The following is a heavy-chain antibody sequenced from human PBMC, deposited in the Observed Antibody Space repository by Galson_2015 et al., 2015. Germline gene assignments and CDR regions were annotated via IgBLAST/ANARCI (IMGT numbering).Heavy chain of an antibody. Sequence: SLRLSCAASGFTFNSYAMSWVRQAPGKGLEWVSGISGTGGSRWYAGSVKGRFNISRDTSKNTLYLQLNSLRDADTDVYFCAKEAYFYGSGSYFLDYYYYYYIDVWGTGTTVTVSS. CDR2: ISGTGGSR. V-gene: IGHV3-23*01. J-gene: IGHJ6*03. CDR3: AKEAYFYGSGSYFLDYYYYYYIDV. D-gene: IGHD3-10*01. CDR1: GFTFNSYA.